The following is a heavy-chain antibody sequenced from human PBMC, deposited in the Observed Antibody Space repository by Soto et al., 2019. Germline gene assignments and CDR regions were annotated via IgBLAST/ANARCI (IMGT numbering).Heavy chain of an antibody. V-gene: IGHV3-11*01. J-gene: IGHJ6*03. Sequence: QVQLVESGGGLVKPGGSLRLSCAASGFSFSDYYMSWIRQAPGKGLEWVSYISSSGSTIYYADSVKGRFTISRDNAKNSLYLEMNSLRAEDTAVYYCARVRYCSSTSCEDYMDVWGKGTTVTVSS. D-gene: IGHD2-2*01. CDR1: GFSFSDYY. CDR2: ISSSGSTI. CDR3: ARVRYCSSTSCEDYMDV.